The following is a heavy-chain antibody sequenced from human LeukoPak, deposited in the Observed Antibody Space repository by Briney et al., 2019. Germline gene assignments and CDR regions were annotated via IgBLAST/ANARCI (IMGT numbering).Heavy chain of an antibody. CDR2: IKTKTDGETT. J-gene: IGHJ4*02. D-gene: IGHD3-16*02. Sequence: GGSLRLSCAASGLTFSNAWMSWVRQAPGQGLEWVARIKTKTDGETTEYAAPVKGRFTIPRDDSKNTLYLQMNSLKTEDTAVYYCTTDYYDYVWGSYRPDYWGQGTLVTVSS. CDR1: GLTFSNAW. CDR3: TTDYYDYVWGSYRPDY. V-gene: IGHV3-15*01.